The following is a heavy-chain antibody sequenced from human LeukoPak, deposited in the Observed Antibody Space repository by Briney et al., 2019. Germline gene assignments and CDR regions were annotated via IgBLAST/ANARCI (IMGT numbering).Heavy chain of an antibody. D-gene: IGHD6-19*01. Sequence: GGSLRLSCAASGFTVSSNYMSWVRQAPGKGLEWVSAISGSGVNTYYADSVKGRFTISRDNSRNTLYLQMDSLRAEDTAVYYCAKGPLIEVAGTTWDYWGQGTLVTVSS. V-gene: IGHV3-23*01. CDR3: AKGPLIEVAGTTWDY. J-gene: IGHJ4*02. CDR1: GFTVSSNY. CDR2: ISGSGVNT.